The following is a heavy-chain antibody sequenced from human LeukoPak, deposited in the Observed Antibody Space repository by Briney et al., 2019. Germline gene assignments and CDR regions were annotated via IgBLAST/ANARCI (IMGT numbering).Heavy chain of an antibody. Sequence: PGGSLRLSCEASGFSFSNYRMSWVRQAPGEGLEWVANIKQDGGETYYVDSVRGRFTISRDNAKNSLYLQMNSLRAEDTAVYYCARPSLNTGSFFDYWGERILVSLSS. CDR3: ARPSLNTGSFFDY. D-gene: IGHD1-26*01. V-gene: IGHV3-7*01. J-gene: IGHJ4*02. CDR2: IKQDGGET. CDR1: GFSFSNYR.